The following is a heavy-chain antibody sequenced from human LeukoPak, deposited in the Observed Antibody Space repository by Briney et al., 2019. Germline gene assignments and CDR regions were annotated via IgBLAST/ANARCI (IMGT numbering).Heavy chain of an antibody. CDR2: IYYSGST. V-gene: IGHV4-39*01. Sequence: LETLPLTCTVSGGSISSNNYYWGWIRQPPGKGLEWIGSIYYSGSTYYNPSLKSRATISVDTSKNQFSLKLSSVTAADTAVYYCVNSSPGGGWLVSGNFDYWGQGTLVTVSS. J-gene: IGHJ4*02. D-gene: IGHD6-19*01. CDR3: VNSSPGGGWLVSGNFDY. CDR1: GGSISSNNYY.